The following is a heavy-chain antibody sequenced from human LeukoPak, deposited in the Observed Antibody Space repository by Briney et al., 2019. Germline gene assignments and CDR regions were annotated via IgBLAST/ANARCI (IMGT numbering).Heavy chain of an antibody. CDR3: ATEWSHFGWSPFDY. CDR1: GYTLTELS. J-gene: IGHJ4*02. CDR2: FDPEDGET. V-gene: IGHV1-24*01. Sequence: ASVKVSCKVSGYTLTELSMHWVRQAPGKGLEWMGSFDPEDGETIYAQKFQGRVTMTEDTSTDTAYMELSSLRSEDTAVYYCATEWSHFGWSPFDYWGQGTLVTVSS. D-gene: IGHD3-9*01.